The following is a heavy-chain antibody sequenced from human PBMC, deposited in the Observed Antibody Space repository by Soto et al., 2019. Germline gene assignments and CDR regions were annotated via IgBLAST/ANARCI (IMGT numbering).Heavy chain of an antibody. D-gene: IGHD2-21*01. CDR3: ARGDCGGAPCSAFDI. CDR2: ISVSSTYT. V-gene: IGHV3-11*06. CDR1: GFTFSDYY. Sequence: QVQLVESGGGLVKPGGSLRLSCAASGFTFSDYYMSWIRQAPGKGLEWLAYISVSSTYTNYADSVKGRFTISRDNAKKSVYLQMNSLRAEDTAVYYCARGDCGGAPCSAFDIWGQGTMVTVSS. J-gene: IGHJ3*02.